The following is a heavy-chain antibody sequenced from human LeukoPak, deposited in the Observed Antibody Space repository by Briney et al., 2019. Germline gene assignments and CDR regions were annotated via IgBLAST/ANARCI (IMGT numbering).Heavy chain of an antibody. CDR3: ARDSLYGVVDY. Sequence: ASVKVSCKASGYTFTSYYMHWVRQAPGQGLEWMGIINPSGGSTSYAQKFQGRVTMTRVTSTSTVYMYLSSLRSEDTAVYYCARDSLYGVVDYWGQGTLVTVSS. D-gene: IGHD4-17*01. CDR2: INPSGGST. J-gene: IGHJ4*02. V-gene: IGHV1-46*01. CDR1: GYTFTSYY.